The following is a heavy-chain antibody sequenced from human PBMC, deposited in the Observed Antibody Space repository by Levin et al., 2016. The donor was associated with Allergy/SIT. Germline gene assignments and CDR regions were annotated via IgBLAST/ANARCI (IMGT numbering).Heavy chain of an antibody. CDR3: ARGGYDYVWGSYRHGEVNDY. CDR2: SNAGNGNT. J-gene: IGHJ4*02. Sequence: WVRQAPGQRLEWMGWSNAGNGNTKYSQEFQGRVTITRDTSASTAYMELSSLRSEDTAVYYCARGGYDYVWGSYRHGEVNDYWGQGTLVTVSS. D-gene: IGHD3-16*02. V-gene: IGHV1-3*01.